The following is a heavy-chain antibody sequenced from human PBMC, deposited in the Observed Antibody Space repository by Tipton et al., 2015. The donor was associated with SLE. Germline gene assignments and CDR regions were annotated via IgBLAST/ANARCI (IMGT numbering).Heavy chain of an antibody. CDR3: ARHDTNYGRNWFDP. V-gene: IGHV4-39*01. CDR1: GGSISGTNYY. J-gene: IGHJ5*02. CDR2: IYHSGST. D-gene: IGHD2-8*01. Sequence: TLSLTCSVSGGSISGTNYYWDWIRQPPGKGLEWIGSIYHSGSTYYNPSLKSRVTIAVDTSKNHFSLKLSSVTAADTAVYYCARHDTNYGRNWFDPWGQGTLVTVSS.